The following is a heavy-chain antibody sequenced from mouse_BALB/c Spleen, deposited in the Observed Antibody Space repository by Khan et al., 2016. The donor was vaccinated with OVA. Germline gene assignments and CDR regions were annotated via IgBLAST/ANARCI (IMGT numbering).Heavy chain of an antibody. CDR3: AGGGAAYYRNDGGAMEY. J-gene: IGHJ4*01. CDR2: INTHSGVP. CDR1: GYTFTTAG. Sequence: QVQLQQSGPELKKPGETVRISCKASGYTFTTAGIQWVQKMPGKGLKWIGWINTHSGVPKYAEDFKGRFTFSLEISVNTAYLQITNLKNEDTDTYFSAGGGAAYYRNDGGAMEYWGQGTSVTVSS. V-gene: IGHV9-4*02. D-gene: IGHD2-14*01.